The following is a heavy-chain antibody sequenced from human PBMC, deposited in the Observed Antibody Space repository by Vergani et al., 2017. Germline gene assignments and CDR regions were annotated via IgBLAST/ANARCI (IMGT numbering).Heavy chain of an antibody. D-gene: IGHD1-26*01. CDR1: GFTFTAHG. V-gene: IGHV3-23*01. CDR3: AKDAKGYSFDWFDP. Sequence: EVQLLESGGGSAQPGESLRLSCVASGFTFTAHGLNWVRQAPGKGLEWVSGISGQNFRTHYADSVKGRFTISRDDSKNTVYLQNNSLGAEDTAFYYCAKDAKGYSFDWFDPWGQGALVTVSS. J-gene: IGHJ5*02. CDR2: ISGQNFRT.